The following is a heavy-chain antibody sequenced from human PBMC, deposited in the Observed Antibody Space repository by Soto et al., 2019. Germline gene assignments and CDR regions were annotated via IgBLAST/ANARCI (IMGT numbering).Heavy chain of an antibody. CDR1: GYTLTDYY. Sequence: QVQLEQSGAEVKKPGASVKVSCKASGYTLTDYYLHWVRQAPGQGLEWLGWINPKSGGTNYAQKFQGWVTMTRDTSISTAYMELNRLRSDDTAIYYCVRETSGWYAYWGQGTLVTVSS. CDR2: INPKSGGT. D-gene: IGHD6-19*01. J-gene: IGHJ4*02. V-gene: IGHV1-2*04. CDR3: VRETSGWYAY.